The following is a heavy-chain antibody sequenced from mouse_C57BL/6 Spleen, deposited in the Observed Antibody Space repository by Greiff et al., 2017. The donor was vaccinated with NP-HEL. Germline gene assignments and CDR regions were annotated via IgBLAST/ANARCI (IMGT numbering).Heavy chain of an antibody. V-gene: IGHV10-1*01. CDR3: VRPHITTGYAMDY. J-gene: IGHJ4*01. Sequence: EVKLMESGGGLVQPKGSLKLSCAASGFSFNTYAMNWVRQAPGKGLEWVARIRSKSNNYATYYADSVKDRFTISRDDSESMLYLQMNNLKTEDTAMYYCVRPHITTGYAMDYWGQGTSVTVSS. CDR1: GFSFNTYA. D-gene: IGHD1-3*01. CDR2: IRSKSNNYAT.